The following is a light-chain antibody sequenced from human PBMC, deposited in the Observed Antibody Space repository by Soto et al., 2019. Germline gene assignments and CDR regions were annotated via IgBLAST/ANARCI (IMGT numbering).Light chain of an antibody. J-gene: IGKJ1*01. Sequence: IVLTHSPGTLSLSPWYIATRSCMSSQIVISSYLACYRHKPVEARSLLIYGASTRATGIPARFSGSGSGTEFTLIISSLQSEDSAVYYCQQYNSWLWTFGQGTKVDI. CDR2: GAS. V-gene: IGKV3-15*01. CDR1: QIVISSY. CDR3: QQYNSWLWT.